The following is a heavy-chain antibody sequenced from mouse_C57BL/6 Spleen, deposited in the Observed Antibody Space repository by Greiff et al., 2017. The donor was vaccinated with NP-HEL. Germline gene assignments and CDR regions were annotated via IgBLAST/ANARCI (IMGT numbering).Heavy chain of an antibody. CDR3: ARGLPFSAMDY. D-gene: IGHD2-1*01. CDR2: INPNNGGT. J-gene: IGHJ4*01. Sequence: VQLQQSGPELVKPGASVKISCKASGYTFTDYYMNWVKQSHGKSLEWIGDINPNNGGTSYNQKFKGKATLTVDKSSSTAYMELRSLASEDSAVYYCARGLPFSAMDYWGQGTSVTVSS. CDR1: GYTFTDYY. V-gene: IGHV1-26*01.